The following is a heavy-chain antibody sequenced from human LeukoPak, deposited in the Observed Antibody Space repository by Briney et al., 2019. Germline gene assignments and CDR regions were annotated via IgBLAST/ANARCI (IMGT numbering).Heavy chain of an antibody. J-gene: IGHJ4*02. CDR3: ARDSDGVLDY. Sequence: GGSLRLSCAASGFTFTTYWMAWVRQAPGKGLEWVANIKQDGSEKYYVDSVKGRFTISRDNAENSLYLQMNSLRAEDTAVYYRARDSDGVLDYWGQGTLVTVSS. V-gene: IGHV3-7*04. CDR1: GFTFTTYW. CDR2: IKQDGSEK. D-gene: IGHD3-10*01.